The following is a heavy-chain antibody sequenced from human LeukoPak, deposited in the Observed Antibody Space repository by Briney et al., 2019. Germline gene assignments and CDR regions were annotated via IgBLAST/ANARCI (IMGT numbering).Heavy chain of an antibody. V-gene: IGHV3-74*01. CDR1: GFTFISYW. CDR2: INSDGSST. J-gene: IGHJ5*02. CDR3: ARDSFKLGTVTTFVSWFDP. D-gene: IGHD4-11*01. Sequence: GGSLRLSCAASGFTFISYWMHWVRQAPGKGLVWVSRINSDGSSTNYADSVKGRFTISRDNSKNTLYLQMNSLRAEDTAVYYCARDSFKLGTVTTFVSWFDPWGQGTLVTVSS.